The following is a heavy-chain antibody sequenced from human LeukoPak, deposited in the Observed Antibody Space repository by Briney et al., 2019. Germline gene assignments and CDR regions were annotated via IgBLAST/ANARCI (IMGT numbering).Heavy chain of an antibody. CDR2: ISGSGGST. D-gene: IGHD6-19*01. Sequence: GGSLRLSCAASGFTFSSYAMSWVRQAPGKGLEWVSAISGSGGSTYYADSVKGRFTISRDNSKNTLYLQMNSLRAEDTAVYYCAKDRVRAVAGWYYFDYWGQGTLVTVSS. CDR3: AKDRVRAVAGWYYFDY. V-gene: IGHV3-23*01. CDR1: GFTFSSYA. J-gene: IGHJ4*02.